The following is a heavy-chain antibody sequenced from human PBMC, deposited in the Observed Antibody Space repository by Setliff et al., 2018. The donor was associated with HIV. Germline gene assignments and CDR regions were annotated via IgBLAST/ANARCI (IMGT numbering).Heavy chain of an antibody. CDR2: IIPMYGVT. Sequence: GASVKVSCKASGGTFSSYVISWVRQAPGQGPEWMGGIIPMYGVTNYAQKFQGRVTITTDESTSTAYMELSSLRSEDTAMYYCARGYYEKDYWGQGTLVTVSS. D-gene: IGHD3-22*01. V-gene: IGHV1-69*05. CDR1: GGTFSSYV. J-gene: IGHJ4*02. CDR3: ARGYYEKDY.